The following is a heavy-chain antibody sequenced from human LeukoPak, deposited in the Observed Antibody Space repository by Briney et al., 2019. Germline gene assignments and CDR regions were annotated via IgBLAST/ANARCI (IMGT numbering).Heavy chain of an antibody. D-gene: IGHD5-18*01. Sequence: SETLSLTCAVYGGSFSGYYWGWIRQPPGKGLEWIGEINHSGSTNYNPSLKSRVTISVDTSKNQFSLKLSSVTAADTAVYYCARAVGDTAMVTWSWFDPWGQGTLVTVSS. V-gene: IGHV4-34*01. CDR3: ARAVGDTAMVTWSWFDP. CDR1: GGSFSGYY. CDR2: INHSGST. J-gene: IGHJ5*02.